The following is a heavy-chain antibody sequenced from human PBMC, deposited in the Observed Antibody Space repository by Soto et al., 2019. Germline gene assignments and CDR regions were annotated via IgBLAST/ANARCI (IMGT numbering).Heavy chain of an antibody. V-gene: IGHV4-4*07. D-gene: IGHD6-19*01. CDR3: AREAGPDRWFDP. Sequence: SETMSLTCTVSGASISSYFWTWIRQPAGKGLDWIGRTSTTGTTNYNPSLKSRVTMSVDTSENHFSLNLSSVTAADTAVYYCAREAGPDRWFDPWGQGTLVTVSS. CDR1: GASISSYF. J-gene: IGHJ5*02. CDR2: TSTTGTT.